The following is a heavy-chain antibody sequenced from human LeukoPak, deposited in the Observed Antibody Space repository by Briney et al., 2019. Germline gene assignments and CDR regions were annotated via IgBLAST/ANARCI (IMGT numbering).Heavy chain of an antibody. CDR3: ARCGYHYDSSGYYYLLFDY. J-gene: IGHJ4*02. V-gene: IGHV4-34*01. Sequence: SETLSLTCAVYGGSFSGYYWSWIRQPPGKGLEWIGEINHSGSTNYNPSLKSRVTISVDTSKNQFSLKLSSVTAADTAVYYCARCGYHYDSSGYYYLLFDYWGQGTLVTVSS. CDR1: GGSFSGYY. CDR2: INHSGST. D-gene: IGHD3-22*01.